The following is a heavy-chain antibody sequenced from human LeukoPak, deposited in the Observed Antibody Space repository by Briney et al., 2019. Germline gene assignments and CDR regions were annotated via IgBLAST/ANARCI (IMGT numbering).Heavy chain of an antibody. CDR3: ARVGATILSYYFDC. CDR1: GFTFSNYW. J-gene: IGHJ4*02. Sequence: GGSLRLSCAASGFTFSNYWMHWVRQAPGKGLVWVSRINSDGSNTSYADSVKGRFTISRDNAKNALYLQMNSLRAEDTAVYYCARVGATILSYYFDCWGRGTLVTVSS. CDR2: INSDGSNT. D-gene: IGHD5-12*01. V-gene: IGHV3-74*01.